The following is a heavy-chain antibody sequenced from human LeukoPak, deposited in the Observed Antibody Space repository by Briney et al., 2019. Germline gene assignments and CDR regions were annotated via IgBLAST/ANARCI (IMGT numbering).Heavy chain of an antibody. J-gene: IGHJ4*02. CDR1: GYTFTTYG. D-gene: IGHD2-15*01. CDR3: ARDVAVVVVAATTGPEWLDY. Sequence: GASVKVSCKASGYTFTTYGISWVRQAPGQGLEWMGWISAYNGNTNYARKLQGRVTMTTDTSTSTAYMELRSLRSDDTAVYYCARDVAVVVVAATTGPEWLDYWGQGTLVTVSS. V-gene: IGHV1-18*01. CDR2: ISAYNGNT.